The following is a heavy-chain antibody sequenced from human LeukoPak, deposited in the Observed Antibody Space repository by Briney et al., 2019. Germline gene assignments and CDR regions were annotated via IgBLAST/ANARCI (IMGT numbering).Heavy chain of an antibody. CDR2: SRSKAKSYTT. Sequence: GGSLRLSCVVSGFTFSDHYVDWVRQTPAKGLEWVARSRSKAKSYTTEYAATVKGRFTISRDDSKNSLYLQMNSLKTEDTAVYYCARGFNSFDMWGQGTMVTVSS. V-gene: IGHV3-72*01. CDR3: ARGFNSFDM. CDR1: GFTFSDHY. J-gene: IGHJ3*02. D-gene: IGHD2-21*01.